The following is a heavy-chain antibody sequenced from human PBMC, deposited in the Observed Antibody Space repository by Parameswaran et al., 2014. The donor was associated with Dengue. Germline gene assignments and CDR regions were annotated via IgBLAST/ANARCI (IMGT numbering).Heavy chain of an antibody. J-gene: IGHJ4*02. V-gene: IGHV4-39*01. CDR3: ARTRHSLLRFLEWLPEPFDY. D-gene: IGHD3-3*01. Sequence: WIRQPPGKGLEWIGSIYYSGSTYYNPSLKSRVTISVDTSKNQFSLKLSSVTAADTAVYYCARTRHSLLRFLEWLPEPFDYWGQGTLVTVSS. CDR2: IYYSGST.